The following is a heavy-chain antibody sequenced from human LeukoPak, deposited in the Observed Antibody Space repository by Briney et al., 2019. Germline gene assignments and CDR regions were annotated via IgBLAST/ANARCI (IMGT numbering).Heavy chain of an antibody. CDR1: GGSISGYY. CDR2: IYYSGST. J-gene: IGHJ4*02. V-gene: IGHV4-59*08. Sequence: SETLSLTCTVSGGSISGYYWSWIRQPPGKGLAWSGYIYYSGSTNYNPSLKSRLTISVDTSKNQFSLELSSVTAADTAVYYCAKYGDYGSGSYQFDFWGQGALVTVSS. D-gene: IGHD3-10*01. CDR3: AKYGDYGSGSYQFDF.